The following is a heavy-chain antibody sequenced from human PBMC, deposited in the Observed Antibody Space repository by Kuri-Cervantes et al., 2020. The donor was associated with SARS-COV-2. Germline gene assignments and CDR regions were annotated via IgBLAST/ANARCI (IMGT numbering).Heavy chain of an antibody. CDR2: IFSNDEK. D-gene: IGHD4-11*01. CDR1: GFSLSNARMG. Sequence: SGPTLVKPTETLTLTCTVSGFSLSNARMGVSWIRQPPGKALEWLAHIFSNDEKSYSTSLNTRLSISKDTFKDQVVLTMTNMDPVDTATYYCVRIRAATVIADYWGQGTLVTVSS. J-gene: IGHJ4*02. V-gene: IGHV2-26*01. CDR3: VRIRAATVIADY.